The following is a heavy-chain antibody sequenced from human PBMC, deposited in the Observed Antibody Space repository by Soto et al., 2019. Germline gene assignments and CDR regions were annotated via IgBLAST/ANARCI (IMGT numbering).Heavy chain of an antibody. D-gene: IGHD6-19*01. V-gene: IGHV3-30-3*01. CDR3: ARDDKAVDGITSGFEH. CDR1: GFTFSSYA. J-gene: IGHJ4*02. CDR2: ISFDGTNK. Sequence: GGSLRLSCAASGFTFSSYAMHWVRQAPGKGLEWVSLISFDGTNKYYAVSVKGRFTISRDNSKNTLYLQMNSLRHEDTAVYYCARDDKAVDGITSGFEHWGQGTLVTVSS.